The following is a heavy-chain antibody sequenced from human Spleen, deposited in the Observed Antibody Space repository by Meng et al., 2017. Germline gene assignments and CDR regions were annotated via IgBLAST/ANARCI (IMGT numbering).Heavy chain of an antibody. CDR1: GGSMSSGNYY. Sequence: PGLVEPSQTLSLTCTVSGGSMSSGNYYWSWIRQPPGKGLEWIGYIHHSGSAYYNPSLKSRVSISVDTSKNQFSLNLNSMTAADTAVYYCASFDHIPRRNYFDYWGQGTLVTVSS. D-gene: IGHD2-21*01. CDR3: ASFDHIPRRNYFDY. J-gene: IGHJ4*02. V-gene: IGHV4-30-4*01. CDR2: IHHSGSA.